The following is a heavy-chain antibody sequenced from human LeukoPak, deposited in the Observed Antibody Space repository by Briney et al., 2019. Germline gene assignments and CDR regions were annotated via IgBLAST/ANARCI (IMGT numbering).Heavy chain of an antibody. J-gene: IGHJ4*02. CDR2: ISWNSGSI. CDR1: GFTFDDYA. D-gene: IGHD2-8*01. V-gene: IGHV3-9*01. CDR3: AKDIQAEYCTNGVCYLGLYFDY. Sequence: GGSLRLSCAASGFTFDDYAMHWVRQAPGKGLEWVSGISWNSGSIGYADSVKGRFTITRDNAKNSLYLQMNSLRAEDTALYYCAKDIQAEYCTNGVCYLGLYFDYWGQGTLVTVSS.